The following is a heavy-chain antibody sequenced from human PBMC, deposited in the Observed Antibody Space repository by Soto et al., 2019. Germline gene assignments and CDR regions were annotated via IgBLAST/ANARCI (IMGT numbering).Heavy chain of an antibody. J-gene: IGHJ4*02. V-gene: IGHV3-30*18. CDR3: AKDGPTKPAYGSEDFQF. CDR2: ISYDGSRQ. D-gene: IGHD3-10*01. Sequence: GGSLRLSCAVSGFRFRSYGMHWVRQAPGKGLEWVALISYDGSRQYYADSVKGRFTISRDNSKNTLDLQLNSLRSEDTGVYYCAKDGPTKPAYGSEDFQFWGQGTSVTVSS. CDR1: GFRFRSYG.